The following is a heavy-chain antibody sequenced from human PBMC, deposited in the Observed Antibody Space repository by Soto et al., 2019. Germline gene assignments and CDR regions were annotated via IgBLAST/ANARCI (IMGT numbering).Heavy chain of an antibody. V-gene: IGHV3-23*01. Sequence: EVQLLESGGGLVQPGGSLRLSCAASGFTFSSYAMSWFRQAPGKVLEWVSAISGSGGSTYYADSVKGRFTISRDNSKNTLHLQMNSLSAEDTSVYYCAIRRRDCSGGRCCLGCYYYGMDVWGQGTTVTVS. CDR1: GFTFSSYA. CDR3: AIRRRDCSGGRCCLGCYYYGMDV. CDR2: ISGSGGST. D-gene: IGHD2-15*01. J-gene: IGHJ6*02.